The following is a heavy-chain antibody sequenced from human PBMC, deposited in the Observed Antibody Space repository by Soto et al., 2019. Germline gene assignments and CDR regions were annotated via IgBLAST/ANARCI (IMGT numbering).Heavy chain of an antibody. V-gene: IGHV3-9*01. Sequence: EVQLVESGGGLVQPGRSLRLSCAASGFTFDDYAMHWVRQAPGKGLEWVSGISWNSGSIGYADSVKGRFTISRDNAKNSLYLQMNSLRAEDTALYYCAKALIDCSSTSCYSETSYYFDYWGQGTLVTVSS. CDR1: GFTFDDYA. J-gene: IGHJ4*02. CDR2: ISWNSGSI. D-gene: IGHD2-2*01. CDR3: AKALIDCSSTSCYSETSYYFDY.